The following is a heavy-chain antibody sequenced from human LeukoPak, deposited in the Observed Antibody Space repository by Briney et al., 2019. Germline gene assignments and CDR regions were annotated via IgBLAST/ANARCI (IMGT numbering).Heavy chain of an antibody. Sequence: PSRTLSLTCTVSGGSISSDGYYWSWIRQHPGKGLEWIGAIYYTGSTYYNPSLKSRATISVDTSKNHFSLKLTSVTAADTAVYYCARGTGGAAAADFDPWGQGTLVTVSS. V-gene: IGHV4-31*03. CDR1: GGSISSDGYY. CDR2: IYYTGST. CDR3: ARGTGGAAAADFDP. D-gene: IGHD6-13*01. J-gene: IGHJ5*02.